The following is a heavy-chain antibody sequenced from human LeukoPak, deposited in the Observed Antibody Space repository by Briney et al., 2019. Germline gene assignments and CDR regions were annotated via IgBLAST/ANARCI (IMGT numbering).Heavy chain of an antibody. V-gene: IGHV1-46*01. Sequence: ASVKVSCKASGYTFTSYYMHWVRQAPGQGLEWMGIIKPTTGSTSYAQKFQGRVTMTRDASTSTVYMELSSLRSEDTAVYYCARRADSSGDQYNWFDPWGQGTLVTVSS. CDR2: IKPTTGST. J-gene: IGHJ5*02. D-gene: IGHD3-22*01. CDR1: GYTFTSYY. CDR3: ARRADSSGDQYNWFDP.